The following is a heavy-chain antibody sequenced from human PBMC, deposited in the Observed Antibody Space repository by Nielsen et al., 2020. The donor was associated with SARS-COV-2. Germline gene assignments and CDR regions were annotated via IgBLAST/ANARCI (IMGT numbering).Heavy chain of an antibody. V-gene: IGHV3-23*03. CDR2: IYSGGSST. Sequence: GGSLRLSCAASGFTFSNYAMTWVRQAPGKGLEWVSVIYSGGSSTYYADSVKGRFTISRDNSKNTLYLQMNSLRAEDTAVYYCAKDLVRGAYYGMDVWGQGTTVTVSS. CDR1: GFTFSNYA. D-gene: IGHD3-10*01. J-gene: IGHJ6*02. CDR3: AKDLVRGAYYGMDV.